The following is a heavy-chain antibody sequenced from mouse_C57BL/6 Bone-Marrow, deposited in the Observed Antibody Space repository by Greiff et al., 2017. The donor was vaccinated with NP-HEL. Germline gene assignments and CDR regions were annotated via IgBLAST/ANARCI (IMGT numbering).Heavy chain of an antibody. D-gene: IGHD1-1*01. CDR2: IDPEDGDT. CDR1: GFNIKDYY. J-gene: IGHJ4*01. CDR3: ARDYSSVCYYAMDY. Sequence: EVQLQQSGAELVKPGASVKLSCTASGFNIKDYYMHWVKQRPEQGLEWIGRIDPEDGDTKYATKFQGKATITADTSSNTAYLQLSSLTSEDTAVYYFARDYSSVCYYAMDYWGQGTTVTVSS. V-gene: IGHV14-2*01.